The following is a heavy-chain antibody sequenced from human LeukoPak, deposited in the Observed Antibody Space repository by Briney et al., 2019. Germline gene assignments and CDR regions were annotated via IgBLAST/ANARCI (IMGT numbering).Heavy chain of an antibody. CDR2: ISGSGGST. V-gene: IGHV3-23*01. Sequence: GALRLSCAASGIILNNYGINLVRHAPREGLELVSAISGSGGSTYYADSVKGRFTISRDNSKNTLYLQMNSLRAEDTAVYYCAKVVVVTAEYFDLWGRGTLVTVSS. CDR1: GIILNNYG. J-gene: IGHJ2*01. D-gene: IGHD2-21*02. CDR3: AKVVVVTAEYFDL.